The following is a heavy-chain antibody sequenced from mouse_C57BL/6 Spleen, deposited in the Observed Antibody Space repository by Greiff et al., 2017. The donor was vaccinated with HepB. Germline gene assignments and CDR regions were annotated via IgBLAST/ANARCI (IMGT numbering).Heavy chain of an antibody. CDR1: GYTFTSYD. CDR2: IYPRDGST. Sequence: QVQLKESGPELVKPGASVKLSCKASGYTFTSYDINWVKQRPGQGLEWIGWIYPRDGSTKYNEKFKGKATLTVDTSSSTAYMELHSLTSEDSAVYFCARDATVVATNFDYWGQGTTLTVSS. V-gene: IGHV1-85*01. D-gene: IGHD1-1*01. J-gene: IGHJ2*01. CDR3: ARDATVVATNFDY.